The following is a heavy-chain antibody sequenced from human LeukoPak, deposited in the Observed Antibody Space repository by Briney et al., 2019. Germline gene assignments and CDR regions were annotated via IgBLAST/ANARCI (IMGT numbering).Heavy chain of an antibody. V-gene: IGHV3-23*01. J-gene: IGHJ4*02. D-gene: IGHD3-22*01. CDR2: ASGSGGYT. CDR1: GFTFSSYA. CDR3: AKDRPNYYDSSGHYYRRDGDY. Sequence: GGSLRLSCAASGFTFSSYAMSWVRQAPGKGLEWVSSASGSGGYTYYAGSVKGRFTISRDNSKNTLYLQMNSLRAEDTAIYYCAKDRPNYYDSSGHYYRRDGDYWGQGTLVTVSS.